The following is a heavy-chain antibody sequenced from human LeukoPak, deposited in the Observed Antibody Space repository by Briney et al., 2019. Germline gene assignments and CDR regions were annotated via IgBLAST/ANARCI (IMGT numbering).Heavy chain of an antibody. V-gene: IGHV4-34*01. Sequence: SETLSLTCAVYGGSFSGYYWSWIRQPPGKGLEWIGEINHSGSTNYNPSLKSRVTISVDTSKNQFSLKLSTVTAADTAVYYCARLLVAARQDYWGQGTLVTVSS. D-gene: IGHD6-6*01. CDR3: ARLLVAARQDY. CDR1: GGSFSGYY. CDR2: INHSGST. J-gene: IGHJ4*02.